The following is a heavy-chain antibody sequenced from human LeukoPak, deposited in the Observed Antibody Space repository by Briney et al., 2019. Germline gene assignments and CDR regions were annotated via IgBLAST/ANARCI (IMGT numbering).Heavy chain of an antibody. CDR1: GFTFSDYW. D-gene: IGHD3-3*01. CDR3: AAGRRFLKWFSPFDY. V-gene: IGHV3-7*01. Sequence: GGSLRLSCAASGFTFSDYWMSWVRQAPGKGLVWVANIKQDGIEKYYLDSVKGRFTVSRDNAKNSLYLQMDSLRAEDTAVYYCAAGRRFLKWFSPFDYWGQGTLVTVSS. CDR2: IKQDGIEK. J-gene: IGHJ4*02.